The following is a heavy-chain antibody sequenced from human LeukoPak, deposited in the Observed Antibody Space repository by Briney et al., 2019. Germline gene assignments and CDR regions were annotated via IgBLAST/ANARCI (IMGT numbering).Heavy chain of an antibody. J-gene: IGHJ4*02. D-gene: IGHD3-3*01. CDR2: IKGDGIST. Sequence: GGSLRLSCAASGFTFSNYGMHWVRHAPGQGLVWVSRIKGDGISTNYADSVKGRFTISRDIAKNTLYLQMNSLRAEDTGVYYCAKDHYWSIDYWGRGTLVTVSS. CDR3: AKDHYWSIDY. CDR1: GFTFSNYG. V-gene: IGHV3-74*01.